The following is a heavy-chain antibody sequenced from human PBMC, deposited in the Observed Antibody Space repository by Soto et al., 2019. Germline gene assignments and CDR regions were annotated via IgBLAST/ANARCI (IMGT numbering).Heavy chain of an antibody. CDR3: ATANRITMILRGPYAMDV. CDR1: GYTFNRHY. J-gene: IGHJ6*02. D-gene: IGHD3-22*01. V-gene: IGHV1-2*02. CDR2: ISPHTGGT. Sequence: GASVKVSCKASGYTFNRHYMHWVRQAPGPGLEWMGWISPHTGGTTYAQKFQGRVTMTTDTSTTTAYMELRSLRSDDTAVYYCATANRITMILRGPYAMDVWGQGTTVTVSS.